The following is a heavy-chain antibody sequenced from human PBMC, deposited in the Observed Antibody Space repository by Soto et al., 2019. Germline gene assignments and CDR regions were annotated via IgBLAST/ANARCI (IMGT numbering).Heavy chain of an antibody. CDR3: ARGGLGFCSGGSCYSAELSRYYYGMDV. V-gene: IGHV4-31*03. CDR1: GGSISSGGYY. CDR2: IYYSGST. J-gene: IGHJ6*02. D-gene: IGHD2-15*01. Sequence: ASETLSLTCTVSGGSISSGGYYWSWIRQHPGKGLEWIGYIYYSGSTYYNQSLKSRVTISVDTSKNQFSMKLSSVTAADTAVYYCARGGLGFCSGGSCYSAELSRYYYGMDVWGQGTTVTVSS.